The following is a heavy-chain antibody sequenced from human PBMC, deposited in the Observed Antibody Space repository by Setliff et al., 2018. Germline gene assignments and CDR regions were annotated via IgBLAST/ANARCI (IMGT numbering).Heavy chain of an antibody. Sequence: ASVKVSCKSSGFTFTDYGITWVRQAPGQGPEWMGWINPNSGGTNYAEKFQGRVTLTRDPSISTAYMELSRLRSDDTAVYYCATFVVVTTSVYWGQGSLVTVSS. CDR2: INPNSGGT. J-gene: IGHJ4*02. D-gene: IGHD2-21*02. CDR1: GFTFTDYG. CDR3: ATFVVVTTSVY. V-gene: IGHV1-2*02.